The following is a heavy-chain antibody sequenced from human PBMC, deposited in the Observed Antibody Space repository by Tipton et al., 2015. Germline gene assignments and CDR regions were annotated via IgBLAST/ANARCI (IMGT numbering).Heavy chain of an antibody. CDR1: GGSFSDYY. D-gene: IGHD3-10*01. CDR3: ARVDILLSQGGMDV. Sequence: TLSLTCAVYGGSFSDYYWHWIRQPPGKGLEWIGEVNHSGRNNYNLSLKSRVTISVDKFKNQFSLELNSVTAADTAVYYCARVDILLSQGGMDVWGQGTTVIVSS. V-gene: IGHV4-34*01. CDR2: VNHSGRN. J-gene: IGHJ6*02.